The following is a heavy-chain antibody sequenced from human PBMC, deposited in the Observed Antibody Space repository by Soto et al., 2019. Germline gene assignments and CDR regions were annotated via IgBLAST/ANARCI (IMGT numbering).Heavy chain of an antibody. J-gene: IGHJ6*03. Sequence: SETLSLTCTVSGGSISSYYWSWIRQPPGKGLEWIGYIYYSGSTNYNPSLKSRFTISVDTSKNQFSLKLRSVTAADTAVYYCARRNSSSWHGYYYYYIDVWGKGTTVTVSS. CDR2: IYYSGST. V-gene: IGHV4-59*08. CDR1: GGSISSYY. CDR3: ARRNSSSWHGYYYYYIDV. D-gene: IGHD6-13*01.